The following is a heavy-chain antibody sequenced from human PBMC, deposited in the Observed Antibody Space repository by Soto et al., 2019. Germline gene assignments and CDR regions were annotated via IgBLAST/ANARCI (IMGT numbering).Heavy chain of an antibody. J-gene: IGHJ3*02. D-gene: IGHD6-6*01. V-gene: IGHV1-18*01. CDR1: GYTFTSYG. CDR2: ISAYNGNT. Sequence: ASVKVSCKASGYTFTSYGISWVRQAPGQGLEWMGWISAYNGNTNYAQKLQGRVTMTTDTSTSTAYMELRSLRSDDTAVYYCAKGGASIAAHPEVPSQSFDIWGQGTMVTVSS. CDR3: AKGGASIAAHPEVPSQSFDI.